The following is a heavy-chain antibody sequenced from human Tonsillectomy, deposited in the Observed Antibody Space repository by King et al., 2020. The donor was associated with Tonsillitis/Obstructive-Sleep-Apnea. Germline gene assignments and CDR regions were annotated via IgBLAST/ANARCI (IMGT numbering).Heavy chain of an antibody. J-gene: IGHJ5*02. CDR1: GFSLTTGGVG. CDR2: IYWADDK. V-gene: IGHV2-5*02. CDR3: AHRQVFCTGGNCPRWFDP. Sequence: VNLKESGPTLVQPTQTLTLTCTFSGFSLTTGGVGVGWIRQPPGSALEWLALIYWADDKQYSPSLKSRLTITKDTSKNQVVLTLANVDPVDTATYHCAHRQVFCTGGNCPRWFDPWGQGTLVTASS. D-gene: IGHD2-8*02.